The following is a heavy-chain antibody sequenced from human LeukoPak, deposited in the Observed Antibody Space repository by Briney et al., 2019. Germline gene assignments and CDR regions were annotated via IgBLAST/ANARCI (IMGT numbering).Heavy chain of an antibody. V-gene: IGHV3-23*01. D-gene: IGHD2-15*01. CDR1: GFTFSSYG. Sequence: GGTLRLSCAASGFTFSSYGMSWVRQAPGKGLEWVSAISGSGGSTYYADSVKGRFTISRDNSKNTLYLQMNSLRAEDTAVYYCAKGSPLGYCSGGSCRYPSDYWGQGTLVTVSS. J-gene: IGHJ4*02. CDR3: AKGSPLGYCSGGSCRYPSDY. CDR2: ISGSGGST.